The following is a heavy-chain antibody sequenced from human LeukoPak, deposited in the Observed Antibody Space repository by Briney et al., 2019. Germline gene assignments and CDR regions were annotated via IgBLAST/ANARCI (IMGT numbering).Heavy chain of an antibody. D-gene: IGHD3-3*01. Sequence: SQTLSLTCAISGDSVSSNSAAWNWIRQSPSRGLEWLGRTYYRSKWYNDYAVSVKSRITINPDTSKNQFSLQLNSVTPEDTAVYYCARVISDFWSGYYSDYYYYYMDVWGKGTTVTVSS. CDR3: ARVISDFWSGYYSDYYYYYMDV. V-gene: IGHV6-1*01. CDR2: TYYRSKWYN. J-gene: IGHJ6*03. CDR1: GDSVSSNSAA.